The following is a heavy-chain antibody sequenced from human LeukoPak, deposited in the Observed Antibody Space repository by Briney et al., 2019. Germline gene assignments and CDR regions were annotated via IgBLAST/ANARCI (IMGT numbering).Heavy chain of an antibody. D-gene: IGHD4-11*01. CDR2: IYYSGST. Sequence: SETLSLTCTVSGGSISSSSYYWGWIRQPPGKGLEWIGSIYYSGSTYYNPSLKSRVTISVDTSKNQFSLKLSSVTAADTAMYYCARHYSNYLFGSDWFDPWGQGTLVTVSS. J-gene: IGHJ5*02. CDR1: GGSISSSSYY. V-gene: IGHV4-39*01. CDR3: ARHYSNYLFGSDWFDP.